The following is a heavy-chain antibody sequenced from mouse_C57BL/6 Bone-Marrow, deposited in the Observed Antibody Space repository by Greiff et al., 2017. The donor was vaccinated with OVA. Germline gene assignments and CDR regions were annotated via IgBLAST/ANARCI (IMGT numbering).Heavy chain of an antibody. Sequence: EVQLQQSGTVLARPGASVKMSCKTSGYKFPSYWMHWVKQRPGQGLEWIGAIYPGNSDPSYNQKFKGKAKLTAVTSASTAYMELSSLTNEDSAVYYCTRLGYCSIIDYWCQGTTLTVSS. D-gene: IGHD1-1*01. CDR1: GYKFPSYW. CDR3: TRLGYCSIIDY. J-gene: IGHJ2*01. V-gene: IGHV1-5*01. CDR2: IYPGNSDP.